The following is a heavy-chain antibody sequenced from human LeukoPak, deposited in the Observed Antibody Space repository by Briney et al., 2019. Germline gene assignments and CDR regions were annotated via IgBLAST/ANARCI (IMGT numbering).Heavy chain of an antibody. CDR2: INPSGGST. V-gene: IGHV1-46*01. D-gene: IGHD1-26*01. CDR3: ARDTEEWELGAFDY. J-gene: IGHJ4*02. CDR1: GYTFTSYG. Sequence: ASVKVSCKASGYTFTSYGISWVRQAPGQGLEWMGIINPSGGSTSYAQKFQGRVTMTRDTSTSTVYMELSSLRSEDTAVYYCARDTEEWELGAFDYWGQGTLVTVSS.